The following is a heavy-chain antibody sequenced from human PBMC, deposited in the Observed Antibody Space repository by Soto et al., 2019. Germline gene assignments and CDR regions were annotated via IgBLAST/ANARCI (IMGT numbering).Heavy chain of an antibody. D-gene: IGHD2-2*01. CDR2: IKQDGRAA. Sequence: GGSLRLSCEASGFTFSNYWMSWFRQAPGKGLEWVANIKQDGRAAWYVDSVKGRFTISRDNARKSLYLQMNSLRLEDAAVYYCARDPSIVLVPAATYYYYYYGMDVWGQGTTVTVSS. CDR3: ARDPSIVLVPAATYYYYYYGMDV. V-gene: IGHV3-7*01. J-gene: IGHJ6*02. CDR1: GFTFSNYW.